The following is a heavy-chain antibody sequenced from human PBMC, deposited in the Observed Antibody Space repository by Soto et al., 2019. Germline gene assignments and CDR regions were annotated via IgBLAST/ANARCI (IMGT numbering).Heavy chain of an antibody. J-gene: IGHJ4*02. CDR1: GYTFTSYG. CDR3: ARGGPPGSGYDPPDY. D-gene: IGHD5-12*01. CDR2: ISAYNGNT. V-gene: IGHV1-18*01. Sequence: QVQLVQSGAEVKKPGASVKVSCKASGYTFTSYGISWVRQAPGQGLEWMGWISAYNGNTNYAQKLQGRVTMTTHTSTGTAYMERRSLGSDDTAVYYCARGGPPGSGYDPPDYRGQGTLVTVSS.